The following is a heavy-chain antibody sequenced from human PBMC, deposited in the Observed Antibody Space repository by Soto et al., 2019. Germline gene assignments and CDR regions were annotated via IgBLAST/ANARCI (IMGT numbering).Heavy chain of an antibody. CDR3: AGGLWLQLFYFDY. D-gene: IGHD5-12*01. Sequence: SETLSLTCTVSGGSISSYYWSWIRQPRGKGLEWIGCIYYSGSTNYNPSLKSRVTISVDTSKNQFSLNLRSVTAADTAVYYCAGGLWLQLFYFDYGGQGTLVTVSS. J-gene: IGHJ4*02. V-gene: IGHV4-59*01. CDR2: IYYSGST. CDR1: GGSISSYY.